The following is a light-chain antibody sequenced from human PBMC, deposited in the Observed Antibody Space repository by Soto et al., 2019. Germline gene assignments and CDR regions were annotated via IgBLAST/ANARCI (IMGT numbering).Light chain of an antibody. CDR1: QSVSSSY. V-gene: IGKV3-20*01. CDR2: GAS. Sequence: EIVLTQSPGTLSLSPGERATLSCRASQSVSSSYLAWYQHKPGQAPRLLIYGASSRATGIPDRFSGSESGTDCTITINRLELEDFAVYSCHQYGSSPYTFGQGTKLEI. CDR3: HQYGSSPYT. J-gene: IGKJ2*01.